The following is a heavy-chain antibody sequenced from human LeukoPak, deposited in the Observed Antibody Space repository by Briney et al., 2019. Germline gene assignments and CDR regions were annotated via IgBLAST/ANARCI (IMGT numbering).Heavy chain of an antibody. J-gene: IGHJ4*02. CDR1: GFTFSSYV. V-gene: IGHV3-23*01. CDR3: ATDSSTTVTTKGGPRRSFDY. D-gene: IGHD4-17*01. Sequence: GGSLRLSCAASGFTFSSYVMSWVRQAPGKGLDWVSVISGSGGTTYYADSVKGRFTISRDNSKNTLYLQMNSLRAEDTAIYYCATDSSTTVTTKGGPRRSFDYWGLGTLVTVSS. CDR2: ISGSGGTT.